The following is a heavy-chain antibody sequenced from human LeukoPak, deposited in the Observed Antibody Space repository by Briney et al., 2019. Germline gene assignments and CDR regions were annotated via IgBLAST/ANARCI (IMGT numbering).Heavy chain of an antibody. CDR1: GDSISRYY. CDR3: ARSLGAQLPPIH. CDR2: IYYSGST. Sequence: SETLSLTCTVSGDSISRYYWSWIRQPPGKGPEWIGYIYYSGSTNYNPSLKSRVTISIDTSKNQFPLRLTSVTAAGTAVYYCARSLGAQLPPIHWGQGTLVTVSS. V-gene: IGHV4-59*01. J-gene: IGHJ4*02. D-gene: IGHD2-2*01.